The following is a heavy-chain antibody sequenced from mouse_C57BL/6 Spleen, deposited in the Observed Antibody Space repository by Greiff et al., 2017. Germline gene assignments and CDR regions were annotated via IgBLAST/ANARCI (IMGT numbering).Heavy chain of an antibody. J-gene: IGHJ2*01. CDR3: ATIYYGNLYYFDC. CDR2: IHPNSGST. V-gene: IGHV1-64*01. CDR1: GYTFTSYW. D-gene: IGHD2-1*01. Sequence: QVQLQQPGAELVKPGASVKLSCKASGYTFTSYWMHWVKQRPGQGLEWIGMIHPNSGSTNYNEKFKSKATLTVDKSSSTAYMQLSSLTSEDSAVYCCATIYYGNLYYFDCWGQGTTLAVAS.